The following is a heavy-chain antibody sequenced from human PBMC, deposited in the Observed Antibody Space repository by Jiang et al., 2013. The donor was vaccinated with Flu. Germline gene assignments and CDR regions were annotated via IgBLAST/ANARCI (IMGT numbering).Heavy chain of an antibody. J-gene: IGHJ6*02. CDR2: IYHSGST. D-gene: IGHD3-3*01. Sequence: GPGLVKPSGTLSLTCAVSGGSISSSNWWSWVRQPPGKGLEWIGEIYHSGSTNYNPSLKSRVTISVDKSKNQFSLKLSSVTAADTAVYYCAATIFGVVIQNYYYYYGMDVWGQGTTVTVSS. V-gene: IGHV4-4*02. CDR3: AATIFGVVIQNYYYYYGMDV. CDR1: GGSISSSNW.